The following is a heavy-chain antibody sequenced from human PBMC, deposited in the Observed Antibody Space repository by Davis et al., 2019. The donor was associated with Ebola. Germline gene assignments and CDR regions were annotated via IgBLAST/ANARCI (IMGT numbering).Heavy chain of an antibody. CDR1: GFTFSSYG. V-gene: IGHV3-30*12. J-gene: IGHJ3*02. D-gene: IGHD5-18*01. CDR2: ISYDGSNK. CDR3: ASNSYGSSYDAFDI. Sequence: GESLKISCAASGFTFSSYGMHWVRQAPGKGLEWVAVISYDGSNKYYADSVKGRFTISRDNSKNTLYLQMNSLRAEDTAVYYCASNSYGSSYDAFDIWGQGTMVTVSS.